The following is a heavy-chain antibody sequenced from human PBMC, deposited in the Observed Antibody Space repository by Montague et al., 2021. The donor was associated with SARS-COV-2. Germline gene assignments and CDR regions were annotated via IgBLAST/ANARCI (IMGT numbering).Heavy chain of an antibody. CDR1: GGSISSSNYY. CDR3: ESNAKKWMVPGGGYYFDY. J-gene: IGHJ4*02. Sequence: SETLSLTCTVSGGSISSSNYYCCWIRQPPGKGLECIGINHYSGSTYYNPSLKSRVTLSEDTSKNQFSLKLASVTAADTAVYYCESNAKKWMVPGGGYYFDYWGQGTTVTVSS. CDR2: NHYSGST. V-gene: IGHV4-39*01. D-gene: IGHD6-19*01.